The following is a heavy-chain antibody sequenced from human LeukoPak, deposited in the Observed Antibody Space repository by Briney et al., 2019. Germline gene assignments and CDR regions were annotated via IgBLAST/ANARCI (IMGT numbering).Heavy chain of an antibody. CDR3: ARHPGRYQLLSSFYYYYYMDV. CDR1: GGSISSSSYY. V-gene: IGHV4-39*01. J-gene: IGHJ6*03. CDR2: IYYSGST. D-gene: IGHD2-2*01. Sequence: SETLSLTCTVSGGSISSSSYYWGWIRQPPGKGLEWIGSIYYSGSTYYNPSLKSRVTISVDTSKNQFSLKLSSVTAADTAVYYCARHPGRYQLLSSFYYYYYMDVWGKGTTVTVSS.